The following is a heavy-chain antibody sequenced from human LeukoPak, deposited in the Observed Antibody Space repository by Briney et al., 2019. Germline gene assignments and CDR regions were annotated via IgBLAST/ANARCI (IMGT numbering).Heavy chain of an antibody. CDR3: ARDLWDTDYYYYYMDV. CDR1: GFTVSSNY. Sequence: GGSLRLSCAASGFTVSSNYMSWVRQAPGKGLEWVSVIYSGGSTYYADSVKGRFTISRDNSKNTLYLQMNSPRAEDTAVYYCARDLWDTDYYYYYMDVWGKGTTVTISS. V-gene: IGHV3-66*01. CDR2: IYSGGST. D-gene: IGHD2/OR15-2a*01. J-gene: IGHJ6*03.